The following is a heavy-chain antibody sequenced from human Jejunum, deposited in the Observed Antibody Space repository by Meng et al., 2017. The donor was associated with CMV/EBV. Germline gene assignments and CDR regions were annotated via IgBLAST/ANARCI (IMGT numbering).Heavy chain of an antibody. Sequence: TTYTINWVRQAPGQGLEWMGWINTNTGNPTYAQDFTGRFVFSLDTSVSTAYLQISSLKAADTAVYYCARDYDDVWGTYGYTQYLDYWGQGTLVTVSS. J-gene: IGHJ4*02. CDR3: ARDYDDVWGTYGYTQYLDY. CDR2: INTNTGNP. V-gene: IGHV7-4-1*02. CDR1: TTYT. D-gene: IGHD3-16*01.